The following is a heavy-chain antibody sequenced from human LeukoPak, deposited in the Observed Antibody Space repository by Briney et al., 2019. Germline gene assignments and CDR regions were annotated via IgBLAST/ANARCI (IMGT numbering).Heavy chain of an antibody. CDR3: ATSTVTHTRDP. V-gene: IGHV1-2*02. J-gene: IGHJ5*02. CDR1: EYTSSDFY. D-gene: IGHD1-1*01. Sequence: GASVKVSCQASEYTSSDFYLNWVRQAPGQGLEWMGWINPYTGATIYARNFQGRVTMTWDASIGTGYVELTRLTSDDTALYYCATSTVTHTRDPWGQGTLVTVSS. CDR2: INPYTGAT.